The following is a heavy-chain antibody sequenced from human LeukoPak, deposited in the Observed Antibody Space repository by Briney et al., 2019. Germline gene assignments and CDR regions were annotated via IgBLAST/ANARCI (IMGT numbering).Heavy chain of an antibody. D-gene: IGHD3-16*01. V-gene: IGHV3-7*02. CDR1: GFTFSSIW. CDR2: IKHDGSET. CDR3: PKNGGPHGMDV. J-gene: IGHJ6*02. Sequence: GGSLRLSCATSGFTFSSIWMSWVRQAPGKGLEWVANIKHDGSETNYVDSVKGRFTVSRDNAKNSLHLQMNSLRVEDTAVYYCPKNGGPHGMDVWGQGTTVTVSS.